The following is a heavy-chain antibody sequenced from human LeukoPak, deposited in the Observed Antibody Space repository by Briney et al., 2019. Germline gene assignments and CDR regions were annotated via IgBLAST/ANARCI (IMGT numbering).Heavy chain of an antibody. CDR1: GFTFSSYS. CDR2: ISRSSSYI. J-gene: IGHJ4*02. CDR3: ARSPDILTGEKFDY. V-gene: IGHV3-21*04. Sequence: GGSLRLSCAASGFTFSSYSMNWVRQAPGKGLEWVSSISRSSSYIYYADSVKGRFTISRDNAKNSLYLQMNSLRAEDTAVYYCARSPDILTGEKFDYWGQGTLVTVSS. D-gene: IGHD3-9*01.